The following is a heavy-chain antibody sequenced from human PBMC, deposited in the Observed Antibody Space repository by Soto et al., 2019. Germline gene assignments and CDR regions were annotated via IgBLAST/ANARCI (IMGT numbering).Heavy chain of an antibody. D-gene: IGHD6-13*01. CDR2: IYYSGST. J-gene: IGHJ2*01. Sequence: QLLESGPGLVKPSETLSLTCTVSGGSISSSSYYWGWIRQPPGKGLEWIGSIYYSGSTYYNPSLKSRVTISVDTSKNRFSLKLSSVTAADTAVYYCARPRDSSSWYFDLWGRGTLVTVSS. V-gene: IGHV4-39*01. CDR1: GGSISSSSYY. CDR3: ARPRDSSSWYFDL.